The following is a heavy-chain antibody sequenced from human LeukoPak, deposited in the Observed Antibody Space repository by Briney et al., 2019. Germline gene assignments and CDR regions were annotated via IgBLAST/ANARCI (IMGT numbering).Heavy chain of an antibody. D-gene: IGHD5-18*01. J-gene: IGHJ4*02. CDR2: INHSGIT. V-gene: IGHV4-34*01. Sequence: PSETLSLTCGVYGGSYSDYYWSWIRQPPGKGLEWIGEINHSGITNYNPSLKSRVTISVDTSKNQFSLKLSSVTAADTAVYYCAREIRGYSYGYVTEDYWGQGTLVTVSS. CDR1: GGSYSDYY. CDR3: AREIRGYSYGYVTEDY.